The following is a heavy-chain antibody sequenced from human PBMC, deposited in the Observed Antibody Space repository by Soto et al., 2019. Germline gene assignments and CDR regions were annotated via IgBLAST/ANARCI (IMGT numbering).Heavy chain of an antibody. J-gene: IGHJ4*02. D-gene: IGHD1-26*01. V-gene: IGHV2-5*02. CDR1: GFSLSTSGVG. Sequence: QITLKESGPTLVKPTQTLTLTCTFSGFSLSTSGVGVGWIRQSPRKALEWLALIYWDDDKRYSPSLKSRLTLTTDTSKNQVVLTMTNMDPVDTATYYCAHRLVGSPPVDYWGQGTVVTVSS. CDR3: AHRLVGSPPVDY. CDR2: IYWDDDK.